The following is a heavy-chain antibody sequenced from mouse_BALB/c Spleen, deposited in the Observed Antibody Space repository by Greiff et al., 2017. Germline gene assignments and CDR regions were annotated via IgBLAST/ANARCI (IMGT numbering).Heavy chain of an antibody. J-gene: IGHJ2*01. CDR3: ARHREEYYFDY. Sequence: EVKLVESGGGLVKLGGSLKLSCAASGFTFSSYYMSWVRQTPEKRLELVAAINSNGGSTYYPDTVKGRFTISRDNAKNTLYLQMSSLKSEDTALYYCARHREEYYFDYWGQGTTLTVSS. CDR1: GFTFSSYY. CDR2: INSNGGST. D-gene: IGHD3-3*01. V-gene: IGHV5-6-2*01.